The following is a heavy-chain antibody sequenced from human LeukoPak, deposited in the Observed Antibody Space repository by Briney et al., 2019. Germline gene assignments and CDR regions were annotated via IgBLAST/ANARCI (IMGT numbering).Heavy chain of an antibody. CDR1: GYTFTSYD. Sequence: ASVKVSCKASGYTFTSYDINWVRQATGQGLEWMGWMNPNSGNTGYAQKFQGRVTMTRNTSISTAYMELSSLRSEDTAVYYCARGVHYYGSSRGGAFDIWGQGTMVTVSS. CDR3: ARGVHYYGSSRGGAFDI. J-gene: IGHJ3*02. D-gene: IGHD3-10*01. V-gene: IGHV1-8*01. CDR2: MNPNSGNT.